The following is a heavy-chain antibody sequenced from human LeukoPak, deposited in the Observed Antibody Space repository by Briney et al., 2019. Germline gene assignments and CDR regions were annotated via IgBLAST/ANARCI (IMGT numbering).Heavy chain of an antibody. Sequence: GGSLRLSCAASGFTFSSFGMSWVRQAPGKGLEWVSAISSTGGTAYYADSVKGRFTISRDNSKNTLYLQMNSLRAEDTAVYYCAKGFRCSSTSCYYYYYMDVWGKGTTVTVSS. J-gene: IGHJ6*03. CDR2: ISSTGGTA. D-gene: IGHD2-2*01. V-gene: IGHV3-23*01. CDR1: GFTFSSFG. CDR3: AKGFRCSSTSCYYYYYMDV.